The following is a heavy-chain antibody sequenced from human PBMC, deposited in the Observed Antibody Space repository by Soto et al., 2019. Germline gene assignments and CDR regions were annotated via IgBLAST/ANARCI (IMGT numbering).Heavy chain of an antibody. CDR2: ISGSGGST. D-gene: IGHD2-2*01. CDR1: GFTFSSYA. Sequence: GGSLRLSCAASGFTFSSYAMSWVRQAPGKGLEWVSAISGSGGSTYYADSVKGRFTISRDNSKNTLYLQMNSLRAEDTAVYYCAKAYFGVPAAMPPFSFDYWGQGTLVTVSS. V-gene: IGHV3-23*01. J-gene: IGHJ4*02. CDR3: AKAYFGVPAAMPPFSFDY.